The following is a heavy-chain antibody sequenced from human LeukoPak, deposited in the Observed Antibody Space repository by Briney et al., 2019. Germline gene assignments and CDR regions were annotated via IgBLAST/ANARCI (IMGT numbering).Heavy chain of an antibody. CDR2: IYHSGST. V-gene: IGHV4-4*02. CDR1: GGSISSSNW. CDR3: ARDPTRITIFGVVIGNWFDP. Sequence: PSGTLSLTCAVSGGSISSSNWWSWVRQPPGKGLEWIGEIYHSGSTNYNPSLKSRVTISVDKSKNQFSLKLSSVTAADTAVYYCARDPTRITIFGVVIGNWFDPWGQGTLVTVSS. J-gene: IGHJ5*02. D-gene: IGHD3-3*01.